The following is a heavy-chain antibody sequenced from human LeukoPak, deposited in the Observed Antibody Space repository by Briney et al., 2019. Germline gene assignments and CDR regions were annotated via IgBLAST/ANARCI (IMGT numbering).Heavy chain of an antibody. CDR3: VKALTDDAFDI. CDR1: GFTFSTFP. CDR2: ISRNGDTT. V-gene: IGHV3-64D*06. J-gene: IGHJ3*02. Sequence: SGGSQRLSCAASGFTFSTFPMHWVRQAPGKGLEYFSAISRNGDTTYYADSVKGRFTISRDNSKNTLYLQMSSLRPEDTAVYYCVKALTDDAFDIWGQGTMVTVSS.